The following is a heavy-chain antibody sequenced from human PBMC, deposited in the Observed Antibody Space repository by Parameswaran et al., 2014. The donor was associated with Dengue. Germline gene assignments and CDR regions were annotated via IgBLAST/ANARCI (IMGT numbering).Heavy chain of an antibody. V-gene: IGHV3-48*02. CDR3: ARPGLTVDTAMVYFPHRGRGRYYGMDV. CDR2: ISSSSSTI. J-gene: IGHJ6*02. D-gene: IGHD5-18*01. Sequence: VRQAPGKGLEWVSYISSSSSTIYYADSVKGRFTISRDNAKNSLYLQMNSLRDEDTAVYYCARPGLTVDTAMVYFPHRGRGRYYGMDVWGQGTTVTVSS.